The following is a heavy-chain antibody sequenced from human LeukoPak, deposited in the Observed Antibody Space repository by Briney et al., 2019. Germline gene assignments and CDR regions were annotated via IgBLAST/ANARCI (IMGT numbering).Heavy chain of an antibody. Sequence: ASVKVSCKTSGYTFTSYDINWVRQATGQGLEWMGWMSPKRGNTGYVEKFQGRVTMTRDTSISTAYMELSSLRSDDTAVYYCAREGDYYDSSGYYGGFEPHYWGQGTLVTVSS. CDR3: AREGDYYDSSGYYGGFEPHY. D-gene: IGHD3-22*01. V-gene: IGHV1-8*01. J-gene: IGHJ4*02. CDR1: GYTFTSYD. CDR2: MSPKRGNT.